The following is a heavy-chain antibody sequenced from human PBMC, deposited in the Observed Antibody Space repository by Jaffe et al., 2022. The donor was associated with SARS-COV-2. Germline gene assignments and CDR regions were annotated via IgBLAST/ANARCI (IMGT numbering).Heavy chain of an antibody. V-gene: IGHV1-18*01. CDR2: IRLYRGDT. Sequence: QVQLVQSGPEVKKPGASVKVSCWTSGYTFTTYGIAWVRQAPGQGLEWMGWIRLYRGDTDYPQKFQGRVTMTTETSTSTAYMEMRSLRSDDTAIYYCARVYWDLEYGEYTYYFDSWGQGTLVTVSS. CDR1: GYTFTTYG. CDR3: ARVYWDLEYGEYTYYFDS. D-gene: IGHD1-26*01. J-gene: IGHJ4*02.